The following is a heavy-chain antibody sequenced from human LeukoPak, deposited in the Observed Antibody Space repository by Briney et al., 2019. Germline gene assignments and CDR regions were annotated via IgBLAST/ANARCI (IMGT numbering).Heavy chain of an antibody. D-gene: IGHD6-19*01. J-gene: IGHJ4*02. V-gene: IGHV3-23*01. CDR3: AKVQYSSGWYDQRPPHPFDY. CDR1: GFTFSSYA. Sequence: GGSLRLSCAASGFTFSSYAMSWVRQAPGKGLEWVSAISGSGGSTYYADSVKGRFTISRDNSKNTLYLQMNSLRAEDTAVYYCAKVQYSSGWYDQRPPHPFDYWGQGTLVTVSS. CDR2: ISGSGGST.